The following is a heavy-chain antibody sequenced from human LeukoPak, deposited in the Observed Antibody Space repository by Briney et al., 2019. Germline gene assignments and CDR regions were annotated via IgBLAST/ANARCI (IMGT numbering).Heavy chain of an antibody. CDR3: ARADHSYGVAY. V-gene: IGHV4-34*01. CDR2: INHSGST. J-gene: IGHJ4*02. CDR1: GGSFSGYY. D-gene: IGHD5-18*01. Sequence: SETLSLTCAVYGGSFSGYYWSWIRQPPGKGLEWIGEINHSGSTNYNPSLKSRGTISVDTSKNQFSLKLSSVTAADTAVYYCARADHSYGVAYWGQGTLVTVSS.